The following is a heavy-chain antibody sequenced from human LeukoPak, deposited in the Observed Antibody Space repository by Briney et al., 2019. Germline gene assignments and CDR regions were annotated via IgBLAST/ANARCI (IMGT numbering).Heavy chain of an antibody. CDR3: AKWGDYDILTGYYVSDF. J-gene: IGHJ4*02. CDR1: GFIFSYYA. V-gene: IGHV3-23*01. D-gene: IGHD3-9*01. CDR2: ITGSGDTT. Sequence: PWGSLRCSGAASGFIFSYYAMSLVRQGPRYVLHLVSAITGSGDTTYYADSVKGRFTISRDNSKNTLYVEMNTLRAEDTAVYYCAKWGDYDILTGYYVSDFWGQGTLVTVSS.